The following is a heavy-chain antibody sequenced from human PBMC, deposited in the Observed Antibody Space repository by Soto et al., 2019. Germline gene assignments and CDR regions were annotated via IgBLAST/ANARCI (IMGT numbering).Heavy chain of an antibody. CDR3: ARAGSEDYSNYNWFDP. V-gene: IGHV3-30*03. CDR1: GFTFSSYG. CDR2: ISYDGSNK. Sequence: GGSLRLSCAASGFTFSSYGMHWVRQAPGKGLEWVAVISYDGSNKYYADSVKGRFTISRDNSTSTAYMELSSLRSEDTAVYYCARAGSEDYSNYNWFDPWGQGTLVTVSS. J-gene: IGHJ5*02. D-gene: IGHD4-4*01.